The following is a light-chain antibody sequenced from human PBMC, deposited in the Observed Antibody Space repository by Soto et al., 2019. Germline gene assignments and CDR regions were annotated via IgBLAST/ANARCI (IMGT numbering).Light chain of an antibody. Sequence: EIVMTQSPATLTVSPGESATLSCRASQRVASNLAWYQQKPGQAPRLLIYGASTRATGIPARISGRGSGTEFTLAISSLQSEDFAVYYCQQYNNWPRTVGQGNKVDNK. V-gene: IGKV3-15*01. CDR2: GAS. CDR3: QQYNNWPRT. CDR1: QRVASN. J-gene: IGKJ1*01.